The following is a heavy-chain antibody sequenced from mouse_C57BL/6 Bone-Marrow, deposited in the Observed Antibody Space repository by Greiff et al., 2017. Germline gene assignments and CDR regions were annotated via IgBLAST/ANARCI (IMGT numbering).Heavy chain of an antibody. V-gene: IGHV5-4*01. CDR1: GFTFSSYA. CDR3: AREVLLLRYWYFDV. CDR2: ISDGGSYT. D-gene: IGHD1-1*01. J-gene: IGHJ1*03. Sequence: EVKLMESGGGLVKPGGSLKLSCAASGFTFSSYAMSWVRQTPEKRLEWVATISDGGSYTYYPDNVKGRFTISRDNAKNNLYLQMSHLKSEDTAMYYCAREVLLLRYWYFDVWGTGTTVTVSS.